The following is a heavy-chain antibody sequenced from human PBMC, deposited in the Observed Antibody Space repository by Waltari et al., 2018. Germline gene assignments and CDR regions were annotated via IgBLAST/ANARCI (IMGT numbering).Heavy chain of an antibody. V-gene: IGHV4-34*01. CDR3: ARGADPLPLITMVRGVRKGDAFDI. CDR1: GGSFSGYY. Sequence: QVQLQQWGAGLLKPSETLSLTSAVYGGSFSGYYWIWIRQPPGKGLEWMGEINHSGSTNYNPSLKSRVTISVDTSKNQFSLKLSSVTAADTAVYYCARGADPLPLITMVRGVRKGDAFDIWGQGTMVTVSS. D-gene: IGHD3-10*01. J-gene: IGHJ3*02. CDR2: INHSGST.